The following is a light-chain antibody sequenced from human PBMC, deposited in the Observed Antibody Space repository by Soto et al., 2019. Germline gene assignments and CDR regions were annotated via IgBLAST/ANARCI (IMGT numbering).Light chain of an antibody. CDR3: QKYNSAPPG. CDR2: AAS. Sequence: DLHITQSPSSLSEYVGDRVTITCRASQGISNYLAWYQQKPGKVPKLLIYAASTLQSGVPSRFSGSGSGTDFTLTISSLQPEDVATYYCQKYNSAPPGFGHGTKVDIK. CDR1: QGISNY. J-gene: IGKJ1*01. V-gene: IGKV1-27*01.